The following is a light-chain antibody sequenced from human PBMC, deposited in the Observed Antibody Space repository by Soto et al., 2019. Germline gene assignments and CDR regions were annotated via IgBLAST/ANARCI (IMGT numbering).Light chain of an antibody. CDR3: MQAIQNPIFT. V-gene: IGKV2-28*01. CDR1: QSLLHSNGYNY. Sequence: DIVMTQSPLSLPVTPGEPASISCRSNQSLLHSNGYNYLDWYLQKPGQSPQLLIYLGSNRASGVPDRFSVSGSGTDFTLKISRVESEDVGIYYCMQAIQNPIFTFGPGTKVDL. J-gene: IGKJ3*01. CDR2: LGS.